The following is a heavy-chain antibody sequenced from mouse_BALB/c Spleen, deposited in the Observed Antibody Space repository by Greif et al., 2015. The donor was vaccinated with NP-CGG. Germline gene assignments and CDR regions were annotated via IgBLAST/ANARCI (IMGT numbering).Heavy chain of an antibody. Sequence: EVHLVESGAELVKPGASVKLSCTASGFNIKETYMHWVKQRPEQGLEWIGRIDPANGNTKNDPKFQGKATITADTSSNTAYLQLSSLTSGDTAVYYCARAITTAYWGQGTLVTVSA. J-gene: IGHJ3*01. CDR3: ARAITTAY. CDR1: GFNIKETY. CDR2: IDPANGNT. V-gene: IGHV14-3*02. D-gene: IGHD1-2*01.